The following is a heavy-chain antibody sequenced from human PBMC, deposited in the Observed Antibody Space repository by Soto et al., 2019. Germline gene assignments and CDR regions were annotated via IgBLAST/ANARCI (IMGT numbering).Heavy chain of an antibody. V-gene: IGHV3-74*01. J-gene: IGHJ6*03. CDR1: GFTFSSYW. CDR3: ATGSVVRGTNLYYMDV. Sequence: EVQLVESGGGLVQPGGSLRLSCAASGFTFSSYWMHWVRQAPGKGLVWVSRINSDGSSTSYADSVKGRFTISRDNAKNTLYLQMNSLRAEDTAVYYCATGSVVRGTNLYYMDVWGKGTTVTVSS. D-gene: IGHD3-10*01. CDR2: INSDGSST.